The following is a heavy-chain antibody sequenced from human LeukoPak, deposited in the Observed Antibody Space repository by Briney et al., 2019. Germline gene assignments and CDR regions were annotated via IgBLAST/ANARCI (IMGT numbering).Heavy chain of an antibody. CDR3: ARDRSYYFDY. Sequence: GASVKVSCKASGYTSTNYTISWVRQAPGQGLEWMGWISTNNGNTNYAPKLQGRVTMTTDTSTSTAYMELRSLRSDDTAMYYCARDRSYYFDYWGQGTLVTVSS. CDR1: GYTSTNYT. V-gene: IGHV1-18*01. D-gene: IGHD3-10*01. CDR2: ISTNNGNT. J-gene: IGHJ4*02.